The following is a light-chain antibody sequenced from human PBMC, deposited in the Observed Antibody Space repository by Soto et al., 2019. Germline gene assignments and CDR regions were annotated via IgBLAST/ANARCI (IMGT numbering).Light chain of an antibody. J-gene: IGKJ2*03. CDR2: ATS. Sequence: EIVMTQSPATLSVSPGERATLSCRASQSINGNLAWYQRKPGQAPRLLMYATSVRATGIPARFSGSGSGTEYTLTISSLQSEDFAVFYCQQYNNWYSFGQWTKVDIK. CDR1: QSINGN. V-gene: IGKV3-15*01. CDR3: QQYNNWYS.